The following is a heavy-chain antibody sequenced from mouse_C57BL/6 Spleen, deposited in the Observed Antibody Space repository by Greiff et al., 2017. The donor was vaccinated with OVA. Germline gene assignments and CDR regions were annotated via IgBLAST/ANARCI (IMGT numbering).Heavy chain of an antibody. D-gene: IGHD1-1*01. CDR3: TTAVVDNAMDY. CDR2: IDPENGDT. J-gene: IGHJ4*01. CDR1: GFNIKDDY. V-gene: IGHV14-4*01. Sequence: EVQLKESGAELVRPGASVKLSCTASGFNIKDDYMHWVKQRPEQGLEWIGWIDPENGDTEYASKLQGKATITADTSSNTAYLQLSSLTSEDTAVYYCTTAVVDNAMDYWGQGTSVTVSS.